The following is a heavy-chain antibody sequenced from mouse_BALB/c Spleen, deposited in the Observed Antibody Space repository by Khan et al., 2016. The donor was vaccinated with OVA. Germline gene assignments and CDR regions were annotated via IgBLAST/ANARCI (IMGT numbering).Heavy chain of an antibody. CDR3: ASGGSSGPAWSAY. V-gene: IGHV3-6*02. CDR1: GYSITSGYF. Sequence: EVQLQESGPGLVKPSQSLSLTCSVTGYSITSGYFWNWIRQFPGNNLEWLGYIRYDGDSNYNPSLKNRISITRDTSKNQFFLKLNSVPPEDTATYYCASGGSSGPAWSAYWGQGTLVTVSA. J-gene: IGHJ3*01. CDR2: IRYDGDS. D-gene: IGHD3-1*01.